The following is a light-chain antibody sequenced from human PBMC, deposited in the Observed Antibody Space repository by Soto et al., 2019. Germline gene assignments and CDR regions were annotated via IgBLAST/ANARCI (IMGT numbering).Light chain of an antibody. CDR1: NSDIGNYNY. J-gene: IGLJ1*01. CDR2: DVS. CDR3: CSYTSSSTLV. V-gene: IGLV2-11*01. Sequence: QSALTQPRSVSGSPGQSVTISCTGTNSDIGNYNYVSWYQQHPGKAPKVMIYDVSKRPSGVPDRFSGSKSGNTASLTISGLQAEDEADYYCCSYTSSSTLVFGTGTKLTVL.